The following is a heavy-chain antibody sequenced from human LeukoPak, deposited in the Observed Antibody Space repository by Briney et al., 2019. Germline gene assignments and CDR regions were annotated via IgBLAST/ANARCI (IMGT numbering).Heavy chain of an antibody. V-gene: IGHV4-59*08. CDR3: ARGGLSGYYFFMDV. CDR2: IYYSGST. D-gene: IGHD3-10*01. Sequence: SETLPLTCTVSGGSISSYYWSWIRQPPGKGLEWIGYIYYSGSTNYNPSLKSRVTISEDTSKNQVSLKLSSVTVADTAVYFCARGGLSGYYFFMDVWGQGTTVTVSS. J-gene: IGHJ6*02. CDR1: GGSISSYY.